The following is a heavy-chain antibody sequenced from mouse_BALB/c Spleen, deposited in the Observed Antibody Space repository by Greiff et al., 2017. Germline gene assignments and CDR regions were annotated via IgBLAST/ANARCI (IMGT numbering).Heavy chain of an antibody. Sequence: VQLQQSGPGLVQPSQSLSITCTVSGFSLTSYGVHWVRQSPGKGLEWLGVIWSGGSTDYNAAFISRLSISKDNSKSQVFFKMNSLQANDTAIYYCAPQYGNYLYYAMDYWGQGTSVTVSS. CDR1: GFSLTSYG. CDR3: APQYGNYLYYAMDY. J-gene: IGHJ4*01. V-gene: IGHV2-2*02. CDR2: IWSGGST. D-gene: IGHD2-10*02.